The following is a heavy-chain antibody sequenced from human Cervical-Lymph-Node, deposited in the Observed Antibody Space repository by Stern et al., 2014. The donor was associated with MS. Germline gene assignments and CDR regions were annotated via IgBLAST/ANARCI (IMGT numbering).Heavy chain of an antibody. D-gene: IGHD4/OR15-4a*01. Sequence: EVQLVESGGGLVQPGGSLRLSCATSGFTFSNYAMIWVRQAPQKGLEWVSSLDRTGGVASYSDSAKGRFTISRDNSGSTLFLHMTSLRDDDTAFYYCAKDRDEYGRSAHDPDFWGQGTLVTVAS. J-gene: IGHJ4*02. CDR1: GFTFSNYA. V-gene: IGHV3-23*04. CDR3: AKDRDEYGRSAHDPDF. CDR2: LDRTGGVA.